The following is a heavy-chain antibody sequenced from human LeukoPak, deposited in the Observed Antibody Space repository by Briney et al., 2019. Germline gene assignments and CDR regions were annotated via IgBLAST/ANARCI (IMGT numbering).Heavy chain of an antibody. CDR2: ISGSTSYI. V-gene: IGHV3-21*01. J-gene: IGHJ4*02. D-gene: IGHD3-9*01. Sequence: GGSLGLSCVASGFTFSSYSMNWVRQAPGKGLEWVSSISGSTSYIYYADSLKGRFTISRDNAKKSLYLQMNSLRAEDTAVYCCARVEDYDILTGFDYWGQGTLVTVSS. CDR1: GFTFSSYS. CDR3: ARVEDYDILTGFDY.